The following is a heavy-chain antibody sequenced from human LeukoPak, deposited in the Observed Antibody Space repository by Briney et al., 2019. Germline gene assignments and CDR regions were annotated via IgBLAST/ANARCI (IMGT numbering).Heavy chain of an antibody. Sequence: ASVKVSCKASGYTFTGYYMHWVRQATGQGLEWMGWMNPNSGNTGYAQKFQGRVTMTRNTSISTAYMELSSLRSEDTAVYYCARGDGAAMVDYWGQGTLVTVSS. J-gene: IGHJ4*02. CDR2: MNPNSGNT. D-gene: IGHD5-18*01. CDR3: ARGDGAAMVDY. V-gene: IGHV1-8*02. CDR1: GYTFTGYY.